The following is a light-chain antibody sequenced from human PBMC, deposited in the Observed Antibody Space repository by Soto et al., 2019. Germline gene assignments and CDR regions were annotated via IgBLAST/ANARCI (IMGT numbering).Light chain of an antibody. CDR1: QSVSSNY. CDR2: ATS. CDR3: QQYGDYNSPRYS. Sequence: EIVLTQSPGTLSLSPGDRVTLSCRASQSVSSNYFAWYQQTPGPAPRLLIYATSARATGLPDRFSGSGSGTDVTLTIISLEPEDFAMYDCQQYGDYNSPRYSFGQGTRLEI. J-gene: IGKJ2*03. V-gene: IGKV3-20*01.